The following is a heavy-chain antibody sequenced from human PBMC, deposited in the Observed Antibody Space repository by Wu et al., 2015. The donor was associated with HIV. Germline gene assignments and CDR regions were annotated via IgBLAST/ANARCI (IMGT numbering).Heavy chain of an antibody. Sequence: QVQLVQSGAEVKKPGASVKVSCKASGYTFTSYGISWVRQAPGQGLEWMGWISAYNGNTNYAQKLQGRVTMTTDTSTSTAYMELRSLRSDDTAVYYCARDQGLPYYYDSSGYYGEYWGQGTLVTVSS. D-gene: IGHD3-22*01. J-gene: IGHJ4*02. CDR1: GYTFTSYG. CDR3: ARDQGLPYYYDSSGYYGEY. CDR2: ISAYNGNT. V-gene: IGHV1-18*01.